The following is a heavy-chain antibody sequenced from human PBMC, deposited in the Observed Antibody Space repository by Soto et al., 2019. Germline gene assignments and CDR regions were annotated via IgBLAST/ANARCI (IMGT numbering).Heavy chain of an antibody. CDR1: GFTFSSYA. CDR3: AKVQRHCSRGSCYSSPYYYYGMDV. V-gene: IGHV3-23*01. CDR2: ISGSGGST. J-gene: IGHJ6*02. D-gene: IGHD2-15*01. Sequence: GSLRLSCAASGFTFSSYAMSWVRLAPGKGLEWVSAISGSGGSTYYADSVKGRFTISRDNSKNTLYLQMNSLRAEDTAVYYCAKVQRHCSRGSCYSSPYYYYGMDVWGQGTTVTVSS.